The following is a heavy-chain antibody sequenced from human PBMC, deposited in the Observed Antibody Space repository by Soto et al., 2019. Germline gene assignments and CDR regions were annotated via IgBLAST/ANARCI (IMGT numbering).Heavy chain of an antibody. CDR3: AADQDYYYGSGSYYVLDY. Sequence: SVKVSCKASGFTFTSSAVQWVRQARGQRLEWIGWIVVGSGNTNYAQKFQERVTITRDMSTSTAYMELSSLRSEDTAVYYCAADQDYYYGSGSYYVLDYWGQGTLVTVSS. D-gene: IGHD3-10*01. CDR2: IVVGSGNT. CDR1: GFTFTSSA. V-gene: IGHV1-58*01. J-gene: IGHJ4*02.